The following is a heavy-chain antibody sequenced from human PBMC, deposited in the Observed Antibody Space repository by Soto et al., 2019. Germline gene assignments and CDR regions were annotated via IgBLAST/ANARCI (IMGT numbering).Heavy chain of an antibody. Sequence: ASVKVSCKASGYTFTSYGISWVRQAPGQGLEWMGWISAYNGNTNYAQKLQGRVTMTTDTSTSTAYMELRSLRSDDTAVYYCAREVVVVVAASGPNDYWGQGTLVTVSS. CDR2: ISAYNGNT. CDR3: AREVVVVVAASGPNDY. D-gene: IGHD2-15*01. J-gene: IGHJ4*02. CDR1: GYTFTSYG. V-gene: IGHV1-18*01.